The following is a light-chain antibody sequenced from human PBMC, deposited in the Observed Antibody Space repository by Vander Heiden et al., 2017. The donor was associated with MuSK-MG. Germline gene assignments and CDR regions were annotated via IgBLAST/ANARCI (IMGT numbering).Light chain of an antibody. CDR3: QQDGDVPLT. CDR1: QDISNY. Sequence: DIQMTQSPSSLSASVGDRVTIACQASQDISNYLNWYQQKPGKAPQLLIYDTSNLETGVPSRFSGSGSGTDFSLTISSLQPEDFATYYCQQDGDVPLTFGGGTKLDIK. V-gene: IGKV1-33*01. J-gene: IGKJ4*01. CDR2: DTS.